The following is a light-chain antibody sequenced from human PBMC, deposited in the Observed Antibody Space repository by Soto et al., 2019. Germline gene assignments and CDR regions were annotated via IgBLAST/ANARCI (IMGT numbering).Light chain of an antibody. CDR1: QSPLHSNGNNY. CDR2: LGS. J-gene: IGKJ3*01. CDR3: MQALQTPFT. Sequence: EIVMTQSPLSLPATPGEPASISCRSSQSPLHSNGNNYLDWYLQKPGQSPQLLIYLGSNQASGVPDRFSGSGSGTDFTLKISRVEAEDVGVYFCMQALQTPFTFGPGTKVDIK. V-gene: IGKV2-28*01.